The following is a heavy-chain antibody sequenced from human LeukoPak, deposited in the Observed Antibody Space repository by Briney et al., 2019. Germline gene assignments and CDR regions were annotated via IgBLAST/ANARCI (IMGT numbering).Heavy chain of an antibody. V-gene: IGHV4-59*06. J-gene: IGHJ5*02. CDR2: IYYSGST. Sequence: SETLSLTCTVSGGSISSYHWSWIRQHPGKGLEWIGYIYYSGSTYYNPSLKSRVTISVDTSKNQFSLKLSSVTAADTAVYYCARAVVANNWFDPWGQGTLVTVSS. CDR3: ARAVVANNWFDP. CDR1: GGSISSYH. D-gene: IGHD2-15*01.